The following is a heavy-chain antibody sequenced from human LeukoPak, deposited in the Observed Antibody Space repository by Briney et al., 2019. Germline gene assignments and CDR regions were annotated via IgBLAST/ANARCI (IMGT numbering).Heavy chain of an antibody. J-gene: IGHJ6*03. CDR3: ARPGGKNYYYYMDV. CDR2: IYYSGST. CDR1: GGSISSSSYY. Sequence: PSETLSLTCTVSGGSISSSSYYWAWIRQPPGKGLEWIGSIYYSGSTYYNPSLKSRVTISVDTSKNQFSLNLSSVTAADTAVYYCARPGGKNYYYYMDVWGKGTTVTISS. V-gene: IGHV4-39*01. D-gene: IGHD3-10*01.